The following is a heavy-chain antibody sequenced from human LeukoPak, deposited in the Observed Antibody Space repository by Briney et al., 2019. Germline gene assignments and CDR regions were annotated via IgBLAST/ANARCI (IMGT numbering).Heavy chain of an antibody. Sequence: SVTVSCTASGGAFSSYAISWVRQAPGQGLEWMGRIIPILGIANYAQKLQGRVTMTTDTSTSTAYMELRSLRSDDTAVYYCARDRRYYGSGFFDYWGQGTLVTVSS. V-gene: IGHV1-69*04. D-gene: IGHD3-10*01. CDR3: ARDRRYYGSGFFDY. CDR2: IIPILGIA. CDR1: GGAFSSYA. J-gene: IGHJ4*02.